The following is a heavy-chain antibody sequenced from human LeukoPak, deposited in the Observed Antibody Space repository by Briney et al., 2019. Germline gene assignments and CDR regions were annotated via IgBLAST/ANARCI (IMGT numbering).Heavy chain of an antibody. V-gene: IGHV3-23*01. CDR3: AKAKGSGWYLYYFDY. D-gene: IGHD6-19*01. CDR2: ISGSGGST. Sequence: PGGSLRLSCAASGFTFSRYGMTWVRQAPGKGLEWVSSISGSGGSTYYADSVKGRFTISRDNSKNTLYLQMNSLRAEDTAVYYCAKAKGSGWYLYYFDYWGQGTLVTVSS. CDR1: GFTFSRYG. J-gene: IGHJ4*02.